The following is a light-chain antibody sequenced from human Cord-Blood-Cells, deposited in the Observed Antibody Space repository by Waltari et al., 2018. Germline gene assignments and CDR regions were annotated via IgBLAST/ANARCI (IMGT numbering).Light chain of an antibody. CDR2: DVS. CDR3: SSYTSSSTLV. V-gene: IGLV2-14*01. Sequence: PASVSGSPGQSITISCTGTSSDVGGYNYVSWYQQHPGKAPKLMIYDVSNRPSGVSNRFSGSKSGNTASLTISELQAEDEADYYCSSYTSSSTLVFGGGTKLTVL. J-gene: IGLJ3*02. CDR1: SSDVGGYNY.